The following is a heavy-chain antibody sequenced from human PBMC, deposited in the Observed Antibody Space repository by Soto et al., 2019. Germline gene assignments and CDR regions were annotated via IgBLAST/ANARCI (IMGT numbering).Heavy chain of an antibody. V-gene: IGHV1-69*02. J-gene: IGHJ6*03. Sequence: ASVKVCCKASGGTFSSYTISWVRQAPGQGLEWMGRIIPILGIANYAQKFQGRVTITADKSTSTAYMELSSLRSEDTAVYYCASRSYDILTGYRYYYYRDVWGKGTTVTVSS. CDR3: ASRSYDILTGYRYYYYRDV. D-gene: IGHD3-9*01. CDR2: IIPILGIA. CDR1: GGTFSSYT.